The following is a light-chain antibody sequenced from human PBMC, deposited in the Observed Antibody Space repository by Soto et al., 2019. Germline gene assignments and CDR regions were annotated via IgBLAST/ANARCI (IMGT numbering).Light chain of an antibody. J-gene: IGKJ1*01. CDR2: GAS. CDR1: QSVSSY. CDR3: QHSGNSHGT. Sequence: EIVLTQSPGTLSLSPGERATLSCRASQSVSSYLAWYQQKPGQAPRLFIYGASSRATGIPDRFSGSGSGTDFTLTISRLEPEDVAVYYCQHSGNSHGTFGQGTKVDIK. V-gene: IGKV3-20*01.